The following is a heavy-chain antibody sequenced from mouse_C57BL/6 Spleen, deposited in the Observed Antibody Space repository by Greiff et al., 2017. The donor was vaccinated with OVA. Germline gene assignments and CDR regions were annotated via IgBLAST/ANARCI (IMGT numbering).Heavy chain of an antibody. D-gene: IGHD2-12*01. J-gene: IGHJ4*01. Sequence: VQLQQSGPELVKPGASVKISCKASGYTFTDYYMNWVKQSHGKSLEWIGDINPNNGGTSYNQKFKGKATLTVDKSSSTAYMELRSLTSEDSAVYYCARSGTYYRGAMDYWGQGTSVTVSS. CDR1: GYTFTDYY. V-gene: IGHV1-26*01. CDR2: INPNNGGT. CDR3: ARSGTYYRGAMDY.